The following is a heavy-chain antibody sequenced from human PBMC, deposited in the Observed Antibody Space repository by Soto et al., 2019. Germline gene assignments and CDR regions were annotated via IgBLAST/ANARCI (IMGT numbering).Heavy chain of an antibody. CDR3: ARGGATPALAEYCQH. V-gene: IGHV3-7*01. CDR1: GFTFSSYW. J-gene: IGHJ1*01. CDR2: IKQDGSEK. Sequence: EVQLVESGGGLVQPGGSLRLSCAASGFTFSSYWMSWVRQAPGKGLEWVANIKQDGSEKYYVDSVKGRFTISRDNAKNSLYLQMNSLRAEDTAVYYCARGGATPALAEYCQHWGQGTLVTVSS. D-gene: IGHD1-26*01.